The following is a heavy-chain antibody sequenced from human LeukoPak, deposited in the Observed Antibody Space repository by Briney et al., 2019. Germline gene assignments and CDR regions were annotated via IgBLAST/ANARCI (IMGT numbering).Heavy chain of an antibody. CDR2: ISGADDG. V-gene: IGHV3-23*01. Sequence: GGSLRLSCAASGFTFTTYTMSWGRHAPGKGLECFSAISGADDGYYANSVKGRFTISRDNSKNTLYLQMNSLRAEDTAVYYCAKARTPVTSYFDKWGQGALVTVSS. J-gene: IGHJ4*02. D-gene: IGHD4-23*01. CDR3: AKARTPVTSYFDK. CDR1: GFTFTTYT.